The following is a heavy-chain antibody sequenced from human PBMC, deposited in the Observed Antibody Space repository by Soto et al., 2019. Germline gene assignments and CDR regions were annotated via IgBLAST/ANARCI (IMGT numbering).Heavy chain of an antibody. V-gene: IGHV4-39*01. D-gene: IGHD1-26*01. J-gene: IGHJ4*02. CDR3: ATSSAIVGATDGYFDY. CDR2: IYYSGST. Sequence: SETLSLTCTVSGGSISSGGYYWSWIRQHPGKGLEWIGYIYYSGSTYYNPSLKSRVTISVDTSKNQFSLKLSSVTAADTAVYYCATSSAIVGATDGYFDYWGQGTLVTVSS. CDR1: GGSISSGGYY.